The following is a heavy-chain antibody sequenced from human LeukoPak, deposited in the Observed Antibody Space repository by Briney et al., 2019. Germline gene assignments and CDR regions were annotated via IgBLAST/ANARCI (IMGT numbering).Heavy chain of an antibody. CDR3: TTDWDVEVPAAPWHYYYGMDV. CDR1: GFTFSNAW. J-gene: IGHJ6*04. CDR2: IKSKTDGGTT. Sequence: GGSLRLSCAASGFTFSNAWMSWVRQAPGKGLEWVGRIKSKTDGGTTDYAAPVKGRFTISRDDSKNTLYLQMNSLKTEDTAVYYCTTDWDVEVPAAPWHYYYGMDVWGKGTTVTVSS. D-gene: IGHD2-2*01. V-gene: IGHV3-15*01.